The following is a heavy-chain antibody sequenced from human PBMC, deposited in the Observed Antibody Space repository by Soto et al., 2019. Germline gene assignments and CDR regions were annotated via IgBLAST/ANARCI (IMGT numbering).Heavy chain of an antibody. V-gene: IGHV3-30*04. CDR3: AREPYGDSQYFDD. CDR1: GFTFNSLS. CDR2: ISHDGRVT. J-gene: IGHJ4*02. Sequence: QVQLVESGGGMVQPGTSLRLSCAASGFTFNSLSLHWVRQRPDKGLEWVAVISHDGRVTFYADFVKGRFTVSRDNSKNTIYLQVNSLRAEDTAVYYCAREPYGDSQYFDDWGQGTLVTVSS. D-gene: IGHD2-21*02.